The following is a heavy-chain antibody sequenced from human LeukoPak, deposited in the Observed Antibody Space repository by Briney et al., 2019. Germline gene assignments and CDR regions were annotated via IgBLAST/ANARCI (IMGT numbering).Heavy chain of an antibody. V-gene: IGHV3-23*01. CDR3: AKDAQGLVRGGIYFDF. CDR1: GFTFSSYA. J-gene: IGHJ4*02. D-gene: IGHD6-19*01. CDR2: ISGSGGST. Sequence: GGSLRLSCAASGFTFSSYAMSWVRQAPGKGLEWVSAISGSGGSTYYADSVKGRFTISRDNSKNTLYLQMNSLRAEDTAVYYCAKDAQGLVRGGIYFDFWGQGSLVTVSS.